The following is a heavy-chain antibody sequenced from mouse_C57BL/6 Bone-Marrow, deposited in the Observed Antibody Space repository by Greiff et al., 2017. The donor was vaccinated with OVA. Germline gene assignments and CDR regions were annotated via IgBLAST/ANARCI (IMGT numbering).Heavy chain of an antibody. V-gene: IGHV1-4*01. J-gene: IGHJ2*01. CDR3: APNWDDY. CDR1: GYTFTSYT. D-gene: IGHD4-1*01. CDR2: INPSSGYT. Sequence: VQLQQSGAELVRPGSSVKMSCKASGYTFTSYTMHWVKQRPGQGLEWIGYINPSSGYTKYNQKFKDKATLTADKSSSTAYMQLSSLTSEDSAVYYCAPNWDDYWGQGTTLTVSS.